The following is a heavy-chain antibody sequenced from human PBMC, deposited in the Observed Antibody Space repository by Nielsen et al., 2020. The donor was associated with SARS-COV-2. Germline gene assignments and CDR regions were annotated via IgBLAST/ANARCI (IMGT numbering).Heavy chain of an antibody. J-gene: IGHJ6*03. CDR2: INHNGGT. CDR1: GESFRGFY. V-gene: IGHV4-34*01. Sequence: SETLSLTCGVHGESFRGFYWTWIRQAPGKGLEWIGEINHNGGTNYISPLTSRVTISVDTSTRQFSLKMTSLTAADTAVYYSARGRDGGIYAYLHHMDVWGEGTAVTVSS. CDR3: ARGRDGGIYAYLHHMDV. D-gene: IGHD5-24*01.